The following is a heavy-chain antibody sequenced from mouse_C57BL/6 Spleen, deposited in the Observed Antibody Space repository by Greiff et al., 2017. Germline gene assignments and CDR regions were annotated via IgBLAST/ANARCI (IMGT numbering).Heavy chain of an antibody. D-gene: IGHD2-2*01. CDR3: AIYYGYDGGYAMDY. CDR2: IHPSDSDT. J-gene: IGHJ4*01. CDR1: GYTFTSYW. V-gene: IGHV1-74*01. Sequence: QVQLKQPGAELVKPGASVKVSCKASGYTFTSYWMHWVKQRPGQGLEWIGRIHPSDSDTNYNQKFKGKATLTVDKSSSTAYMQLSSLTSEDSAVYYCAIYYGYDGGYAMDYWGQGTSVTVSS.